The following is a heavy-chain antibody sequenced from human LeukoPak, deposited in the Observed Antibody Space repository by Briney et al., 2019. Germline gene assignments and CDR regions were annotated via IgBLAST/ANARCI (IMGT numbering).Heavy chain of an antibody. CDR3: ARDGFVGSGSYYGDY. D-gene: IGHD1-26*01. V-gene: IGHV1-18*01. J-gene: IGHJ4*02. Sequence: ASVKVSCKASGYTFISYGISWVRQAPRQGLEWMGWISVYNGNTNYAQKLQGRVTMTTDTSTSTAYMELRSLRSDDTAVYYCARDGFVGSGSYYGDYWGQGTLVSVSS. CDR2: ISVYNGNT. CDR1: GYTFISYG.